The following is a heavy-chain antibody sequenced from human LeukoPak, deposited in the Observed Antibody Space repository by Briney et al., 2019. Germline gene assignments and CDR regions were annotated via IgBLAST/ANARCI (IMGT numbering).Heavy chain of an antibody. CDR3: VRGWAPRGEKSSFAS. J-gene: IGHJ4*02. Sequence: ASETLSLTCTVSGASINSDHWTWVRQVAGKGLEWIGRIFASGSTNYNPYLRSRITMSVDTSKNQFSLDLSSVTAADTGVYYCVRGWAPRGEKSSFASWGQGTLVTVSS. V-gene: IGHV4-4*07. D-gene: IGHD3-10*01. CDR1: GASINSDH. CDR2: IFASGST.